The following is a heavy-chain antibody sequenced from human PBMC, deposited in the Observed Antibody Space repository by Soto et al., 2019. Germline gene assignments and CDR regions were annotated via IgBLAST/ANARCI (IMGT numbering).Heavy chain of an antibody. V-gene: IGHV1-18*01. D-gene: IGHD3-22*01. CDR3: VRDYASDSGVLLDF. Sequence: ASVKVSCKASGYTFTNYGVSWVRQAPGQGLEWMGWIGGYKGNTNYSQNFQGRVTITKDTSATTAYMELSRLIPEDTAVYYCVRDYASDSGVLLDFWGQGTLVTVSS. CDR1: GYTFTNYG. CDR2: IGGYKGNT. J-gene: IGHJ4*02.